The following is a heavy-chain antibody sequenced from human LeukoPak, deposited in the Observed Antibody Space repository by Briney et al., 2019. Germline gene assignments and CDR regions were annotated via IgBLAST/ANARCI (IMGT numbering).Heavy chain of an antibody. CDR2: IWYDGSNK. V-gene: IGHV3-33*01. Sequence: PGRSLRLSCAASGFTFRSYGMHWVRQAPGKGLEWVAVIWYDGSNKYYADSVKGRFTVSRDNSKNTLYLQMSSLRAEDTAVYYCATAVASSSGWYADYWGQGTLVTVSS. D-gene: IGHD6-19*01. CDR3: ATAVASSSGWYADY. CDR1: GFTFRSYG. J-gene: IGHJ4*02.